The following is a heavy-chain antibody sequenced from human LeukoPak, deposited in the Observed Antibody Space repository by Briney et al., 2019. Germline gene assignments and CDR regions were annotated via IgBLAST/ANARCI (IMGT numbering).Heavy chain of an antibody. CDR2: IIPILGIA. CDR3: ARDQYEGGASAIPFDY. J-gene: IGHJ4*02. D-gene: IGHD1-26*01. CDR1: GGTFSSYA. V-gene: IGHV1-69*04. Sequence: SVKVSCKASGGTFSSYAISWVRQAPGQGLEWMGRIIPILGIANYAQKFQGRVTITADKSTSTAYMELSSLRSEDTAVYYCARDQYEGGASAIPFDYWGQGTLVTVSS.